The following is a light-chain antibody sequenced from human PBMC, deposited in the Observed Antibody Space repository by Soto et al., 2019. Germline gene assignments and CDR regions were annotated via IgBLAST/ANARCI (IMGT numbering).Light chain of an antibody. CDR1: QSVSSN. Sequence: EIVMTQSPATLSVSPGERATLSCRASQSVSSNLAWYQQKPGQAPRLLIYGASTRATGIPARFSGSGSGTEFTLTISSLQSEDFGTYYCQQTYSTFVSFGGGTKVEMK. CDR3: QQTYSTFVS. V-gene: IGKV3-15*01. J-gene: IGKJ4*01. CDR2: GAS.